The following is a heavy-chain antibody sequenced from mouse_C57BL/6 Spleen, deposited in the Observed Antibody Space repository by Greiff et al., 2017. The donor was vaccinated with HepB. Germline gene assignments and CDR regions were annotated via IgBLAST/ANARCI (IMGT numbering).Heavy chain of an antibody. D-gene: IGHD2-5*01. CDR3: ARQGYSNYQYYFDD. CDR2: ISSGGSYT. V-gene: IGHV5-6*01. J-gene: IGHJ2*01. Sequence: EVQLVESGGDLVKPGGSLKLSCAASGFTFSSYGMSWVRQTPDKRLEWVATISSGGSYTYYPDSVKGRFTISRDNAKNTLYLQMSSLKSEDTAMYYCARQGYSNYQYYFDDWGQGTTLTVSS. CDR1: GFTFSSYG.